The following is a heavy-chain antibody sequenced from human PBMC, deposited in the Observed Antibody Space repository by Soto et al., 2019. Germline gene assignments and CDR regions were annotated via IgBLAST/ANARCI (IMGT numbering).Heavy chain of an antibody. J-gene: IGHJ6*02. V-gene: IGHV3-23*01. CDR2: RGGRGYA. CDR1: GFTFSNYG. D-gene: IGHD2-8*01. CDR3: AKCKGRMSNKCYYGMDV. Sequence: EVLLLESGGGVVQPGGSLRLSCLAPGFTFSNYGFTRVRQVPGKGLEWVSLRGGRGYAEYADTVKGRFTISRYTTKNTVFLDMNGLRGDDTAVYFCAKCKGRMSNKCYYGMDVWVQGTTVTVS.